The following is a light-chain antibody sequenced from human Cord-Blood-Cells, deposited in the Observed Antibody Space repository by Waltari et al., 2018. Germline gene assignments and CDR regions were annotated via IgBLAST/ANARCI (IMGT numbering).Light chain of an antibody. CDR3: NSRDSSGNVV. Sequence: SSELTQDPAVSVALGQTVRITCQGDSLRSYYASWYQQKPGQAPVLVIYGKNNRPSGIPDRFSGSSSGNTASLTITWAQAEDEADYYCNSRDSSGNVVFGGGTKLTVL. J-gene: IGLJ2*01. CDR1: SLRSYY. V-gene: IGLV3-19*01. CDR2: GKN.